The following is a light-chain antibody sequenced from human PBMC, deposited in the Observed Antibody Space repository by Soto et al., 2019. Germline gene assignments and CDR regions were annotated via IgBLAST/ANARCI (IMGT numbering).Light chain of an antibody. CDR2: ASS. CDR1: QSRGSNF. CDR3: QLYGISPH. Sequence: EIVLTQSPGTLSLSPGERATLSCKTSQSRGSNFLAWYQHKPGQAPRLLIYASSNRATGIPDRFSGSAAGTDVTLSINRRDPEDFAVYYCQLYGISPHFGQGTRLEIK. J-gene: IGKJ5*01. V-gene: IGKV3-20*01.